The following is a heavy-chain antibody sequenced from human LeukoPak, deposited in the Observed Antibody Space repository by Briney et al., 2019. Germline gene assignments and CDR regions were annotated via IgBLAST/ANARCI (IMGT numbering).Heavy chain of an antibody. CDR3: ARDEVGSSSPIDY. Sequence: KPGGSLRLSCAVSGFTFSSYSMNSVRQAPGKGLECLSYISSSSTIIYYPASVKGRFTISRENAKNSLYLQMNSLRDEDTAVYYCARDEVGSSSPIDYWGQGTLVTVSS. V-gene: IGHV3-48*02. D-gene: IGHD6-6*01. J-gene: IGHJ4*02. CDR1: GFTFSSYS. CDR2: ISSSSTII.